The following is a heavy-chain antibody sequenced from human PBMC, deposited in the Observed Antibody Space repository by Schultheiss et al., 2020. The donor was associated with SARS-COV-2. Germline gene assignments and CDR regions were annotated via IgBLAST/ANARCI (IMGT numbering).Heavy chain of an antibody. CDR2: IGDSGSRT. CDR3: AKDEGYGDYLQYFDY. Sequence: GGSLRLSCAASGFTFSSYAMSWVRQAPGKGLEWVSAIGDSGSRTYYADSVNGRFTISRDNPKNTLYLQMNSLRAEDTAVYYCAKDEGYGDYLQYFDYWGQGTLVTVSS. CDR1: GFTFSSYA. D-gene: IGHD4-17*01. J-gene: IGHJ4*02. V-gene: IGHV3-23*01.